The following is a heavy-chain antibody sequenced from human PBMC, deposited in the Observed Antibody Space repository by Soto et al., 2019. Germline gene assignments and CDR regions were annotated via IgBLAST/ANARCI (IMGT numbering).Heavy chain of an antibody. CDR3: ARRYASCFDY. CDR2: IYYSGST. D-gene: IGHD2-2*01. CDR1: GGASSSYD. Sequence: QVQLQESGPGLVKPSETLSLTCTVSGGASSSYDWCWIRQPPGKGLEWFGYIYYSGSTNDNPSLKSRVTISVDTSKNQFSLTLSSVTAADTAVYYCARRYASCFDYWGQGTLVTVSS. J-gene: IGHJ4*02. V-gene: IGHV4-59*08.